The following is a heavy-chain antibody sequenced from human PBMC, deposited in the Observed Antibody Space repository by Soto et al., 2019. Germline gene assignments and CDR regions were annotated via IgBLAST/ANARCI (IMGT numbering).Heavy chain of an antibody. V-gene: IGHV3-7*03. CDR3: SGDSDYVLDC. CDR2: LKKDGSEE. Sequence: PXVSLLLSCTASGFSISSEWLHWVRQAPGKGLEWVAILKKDGSEEFYVDSVKGRFTISRDNAKNSVYLQMNSLSAEDTAVYYWSGDSDYVLDCWGLGILVTVSS. CDR1: GFSISSEW. D-gene: IGHD3-10*01. J-gene: IGHJ4*02.